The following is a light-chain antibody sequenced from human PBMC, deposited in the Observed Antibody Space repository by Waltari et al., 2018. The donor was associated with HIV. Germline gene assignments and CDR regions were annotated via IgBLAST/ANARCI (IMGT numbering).Light chain of an antibody. CDR2: DVS. Sequence: QSALTQPASVSGSPGQSITIPCPGTSSDVGGYNYVSWYQQHPGNAPKPMIYDVSKRPSGVSNRFSGSKSGNTASLTISGLQAEDEADYYCCSYAGSSTYVFGTGTKVTVL. V-gene: IGLV2-23*02. CDR3: CSYAGSSTYV. J-gene: IGLJ1*01. CDR1: SSDVGGYNY.